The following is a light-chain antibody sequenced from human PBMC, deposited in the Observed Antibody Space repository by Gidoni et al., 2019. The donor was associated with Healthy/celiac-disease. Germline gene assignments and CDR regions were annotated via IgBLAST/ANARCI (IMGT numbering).Light chain of an antibody. CDR3: QQYNSPPWT. Sequence: DSQMTQSHSTLSASVGDRVTITCRASQSISSWLAWYQQKPGKAPKLLIYEAYSFESGVPSRFSGSGSGTYSTPTISRLPPDYFVTYYCQQYNSPPWTFGQGTKVEIK. CDR2: EAY. CDR1: QSISSW. V-gene: IGKV1-5*03. J-gene: IGKJ1*01.